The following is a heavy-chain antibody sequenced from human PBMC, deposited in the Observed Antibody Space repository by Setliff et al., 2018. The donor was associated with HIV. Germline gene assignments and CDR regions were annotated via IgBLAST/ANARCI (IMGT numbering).Heavy chain of an antibody. CDR3: TSAFADYAYWYFDY. Sequence: SLKISCTVSGFTFGDYTMSWVRQAPGKGLEWVGFIRSKTYGGTTEYAASVKGRFTISRDDSKSIAYLQMNSLKTEDTAVYYCTSAFADYAYWYFDYWGQGTLVTVSS. CDR2: IRSKTYGGTT. CDR1: GFTFGDYT. J-gene: IGHJ4*02. V-gene: IGHV3-49*04. D-gene: IGHD2-8*02.